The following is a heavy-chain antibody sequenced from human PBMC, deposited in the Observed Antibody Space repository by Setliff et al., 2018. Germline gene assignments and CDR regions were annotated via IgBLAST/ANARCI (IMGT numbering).Heavy chain of an antibody. J-gene: IGHJ4*02. Sequence: SETLSLTCAVYVGSFSGFHWRWIRQSPGKGLDWIGKINHRGSTNYNPSLKSRVTISVDTSKDQFSLKLISMTAADTAVYYCARGRNVAARLLDSWGQGTLVTVSS. CDR1: VGSFSGFH. V-gene: IGHV4-34*01. CDR2: INHRGST. D-gene: IGHD6-6*01. CDR3: ARGRNVAARLLDS.